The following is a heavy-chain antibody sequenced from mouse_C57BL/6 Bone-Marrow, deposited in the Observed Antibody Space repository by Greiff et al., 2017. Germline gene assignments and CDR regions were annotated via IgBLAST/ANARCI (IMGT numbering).Heavy chain of an antibody. CDR1: GYTFTDYY. V-gene: IGHV1-19*01. CDR2: INPYNGGT. CDR3: ARPTGDEGY. J-gene: IGHJ2*01. Sequence: VQLQQSGPVLVKPGASVKMSCKASGYTFTDYYMNWVKQSHGNSLEWIGVINPYNGGTSYNQKFKGKATLTVDKSSSTAYMELNRLTSEDSAVYYCARPTGDEGYWCQGTTRRVSS.